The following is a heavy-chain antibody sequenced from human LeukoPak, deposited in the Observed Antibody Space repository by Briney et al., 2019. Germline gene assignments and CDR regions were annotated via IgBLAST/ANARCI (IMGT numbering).Heavy chain of an antibody. J-gene: IGHJ4*02. D-gene: IGHD4-17*01. Sequence: GGSLRLSYVASGFIFSSYEMNCVRQAPGKGLEWVSYISSSGSTIYYADSVKGRFTISRDNAKNSLYLQMNSLRAEDTAVYCARDNADFRFDYWGQGTLVTVSS. CDR2: ISSSGSTI. CDR1: GFIFSSYE. V-gene: IGHV3-48*03. CDR3: ARDNADFRFDY.